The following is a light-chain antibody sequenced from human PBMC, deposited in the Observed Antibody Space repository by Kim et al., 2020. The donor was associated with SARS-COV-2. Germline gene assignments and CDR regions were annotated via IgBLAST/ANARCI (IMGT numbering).Light chain of an antibody. CDR2: TAS. J-gene: IGKJ2*01. V-gene: IGKV1-27*01. Sequence: SASVGHRVTITCRAGQGISNSLAWYQQKPGKVPKLLIYTASALPSGVPSRFSGGGSGTDFTLTISSLQPEDVATYYCQNCNSAPYTFGQGTKLEI. CDR3: QNCNSAPYT. CDR1: QGISNS.